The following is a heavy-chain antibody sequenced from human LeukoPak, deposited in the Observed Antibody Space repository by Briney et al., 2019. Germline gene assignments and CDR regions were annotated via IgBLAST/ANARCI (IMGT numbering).Heavy chain of an antibody. V-gene: IGHV3-48*03. J-gene: IGHJ4*02. CDR2: ISSRGGTM. D-gene: IGHD5-24*01. CDR3: ARGTGYNLND. Sequence: PGGSLRLSCAASGFTFSNYEMNWVRDAPGKGLEWVSYISSRGGTMNYADSVKGRFTISRDNAKNSLYLKMNSLRAEDTAVYYCARGTGYNLNDWGQGTLVTVSS. CDR1: GFTFSNYE.